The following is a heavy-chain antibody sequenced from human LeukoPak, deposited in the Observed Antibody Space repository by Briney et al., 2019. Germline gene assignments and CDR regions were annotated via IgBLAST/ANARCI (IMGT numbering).Heavy chain of an antibody. D-gene: IGHD7-27*01. CDR1: GFTFSSYS. CDR2: ISSSSSTI. CDR3: TKGNWGSPFDY. Sequence: GGSLRLSCAASGFTFSSYSMNWVRQAPGKGLEWVSYISSSSSTIYYADSVKGRFTISRDNAKNSLYLQMNSLRAEDTALYYCTKGNWGSPFDYWGQGALVTVSS. V-gene: IGHV3-48*04. J-gene: IGHJ4*02.